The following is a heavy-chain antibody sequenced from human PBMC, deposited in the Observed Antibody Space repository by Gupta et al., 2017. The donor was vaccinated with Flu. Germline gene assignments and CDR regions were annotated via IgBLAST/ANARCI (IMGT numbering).Heavy chain of an antibody. CDR2: IWYDGSNK. D-gene: IGHD6-13*01. Sequence: QVQLVESGGGVVQPGRSLRLSCAASGFTFSSYGMHWVGQAPGKGLEWVAVIWYDGSNKYYADSVKGRFTISRDNSKNTLYLQMNSLRAEDTAVYYCARVGSGYSSSWYYLYDYYYGMDVWGQGTTVTVSS. CDR3: ARVGSGYSSSWYYLYDYYYGMDV. CDR1: GFTFSSYG. V-gene: IGHV3-33*01. J-gene: IGHJ6*02.